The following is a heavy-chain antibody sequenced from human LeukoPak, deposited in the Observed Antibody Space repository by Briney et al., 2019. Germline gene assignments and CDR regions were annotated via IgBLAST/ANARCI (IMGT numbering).Heavy chain of an antibody. CDR2: ISGSGGST. V-gene: IGHV3-23*01. D-gene: IGHD3-3*01. CDR1: GFTFSSYA. Sequence: GGSLRLSCAASGFTFSSYAMSWVRQAPGKGLEWVSAISGSGGSTYYADSVKGRFTISRDKSKNTLYLQMNSPRAEDTAVYYCAKEGIFPTYYFDYWGQGTLVTVSS. CDR3: AKEGIFPTYYFDY. J-gene: IGHJ4*02.